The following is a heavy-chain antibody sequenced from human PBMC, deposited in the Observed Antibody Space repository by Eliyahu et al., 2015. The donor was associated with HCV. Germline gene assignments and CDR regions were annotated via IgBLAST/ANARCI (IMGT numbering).Heavy chain of an antibody. CDR3: VKDLGGLPGDC. J-gene: IGHJ4*02. D-gene: IGHD3-16*01. V-gene: IGHV3-23*01. Sequence: EVQLLESGGGLVQPGGSXRLXXAASGFVCNIYAMSWVRKXPGXGLEWVSAISDSGDNTYYKDSVKGRFTISRDNSKNTLYLQMNSLRAEDTALYYCVKDLGGLPGDCWGQGTLVTVSS. CDR2: ISDSGDNT. CDR1: GFVCNIYA.